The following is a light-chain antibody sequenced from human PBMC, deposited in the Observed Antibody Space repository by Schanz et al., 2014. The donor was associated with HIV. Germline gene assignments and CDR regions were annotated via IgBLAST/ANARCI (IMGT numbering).Light chain of an antibody. V-gene: IGKV3-20*01. Sequence: EIVLTQSPGTLSLSPGERATLSCRASQSVSSSYLAWYQQKPGQAPRLLIYGASSRATGIPDRFSGSGSSTDFTLTISRLEPEDSAVYYCQQYGSSPWTFGQGTKVEIK. CDR3: QQYGSSPWT. J-gene: IGKJ1*01. CDR1: QSVSSSY. CDR2: GAS.